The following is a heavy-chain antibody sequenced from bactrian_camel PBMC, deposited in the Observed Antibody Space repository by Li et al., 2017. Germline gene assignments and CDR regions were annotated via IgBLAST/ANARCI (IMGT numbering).Heavy chain of an antibody. CDR2: IDSDGTYT. D-gene: IGHD5*01. J-gene: IGHJ4*01. CDR1: GFIFSSYD. CDR3: AAPAGWVQFCGSLTQTEYNY. V-gene: IGHV3S5*01. Sequence: HVQLVESGGGSVQPGGSLRLSCTASGFIFSSYDMTWVRQAPGKGLEWVSGIDSDGTYTYYTDGRFTISRDNAKNSVYLQVNSLKPEDSAMYYCAAPAGWVQFCGSLTQTEYNYWGQGTQVTVS.